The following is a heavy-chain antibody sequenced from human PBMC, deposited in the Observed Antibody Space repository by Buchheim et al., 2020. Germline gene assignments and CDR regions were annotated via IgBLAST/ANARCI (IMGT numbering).Heavy chain of an antibody. J-gene: IGHJ4*02. CDR2: ISGSGVST. CDR1: GFTFSSYA. Sequence: EVQLLESGGDLVQPGGSLRLSCAASGFTFSSYAMSWVRQAPGKGLEWVSAISGSGVSTYYSDSVKGRFTISRDKSKKMLYLQMNSLRADDTAVYFCAKDLGGGQWLLLGPDYWGQGTL. CDR3: AKDLGGGQWLLLGPDY. D-gene: IGHD6-19*01. V-gene: IGHV3-23*01.